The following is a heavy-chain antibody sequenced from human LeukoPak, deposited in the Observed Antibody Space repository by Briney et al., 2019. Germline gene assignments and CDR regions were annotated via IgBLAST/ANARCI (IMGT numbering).Heavy chain of an antibody. CDR2: IRYDGSNK. D-gene: IGHD3-9*01. Sequence: PGGSLRLSCAASGFTFSSYGMHWVRQAPGKGLEWVAFIRYDGSNKYYADSVKGRFTISRDNSKNTLYLQMNSLRAEDTAVYYCAKDRSPNLTQLSALHIDYWGQGTLVTVSS. CDR3: AKDRSPNLTQLSALHIDY. V-gene: IGHV3-30*02. CDR1: GFTFSSYG. J-gene: IGHJ4*02.